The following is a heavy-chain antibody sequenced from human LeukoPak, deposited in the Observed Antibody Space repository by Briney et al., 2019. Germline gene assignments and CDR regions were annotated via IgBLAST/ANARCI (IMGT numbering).Heavy chain of an antibody. D-gene: IGHD2-15*01. CDR1: GFTFSSYA. CDR3: AKDLPLGYWPRTPLVLNYFDP. Sequence: GGSLKLSCAASGFTFSSYAMSWVRQAPGKGLEWVSLISASGGSTYYADSMQGRFTVSRDNSKNTLYLQIDSLRAEDTAVYYCAKDLPLGYWPRTPLVLNYFDPWGQGTLVTVSS. V-gene: IGHV3-23*01. J-gene: IGHJ5*02. CDR2: ISASGGST.